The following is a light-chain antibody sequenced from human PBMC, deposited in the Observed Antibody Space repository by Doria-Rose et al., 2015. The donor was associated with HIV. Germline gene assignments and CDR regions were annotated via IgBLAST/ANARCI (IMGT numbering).Light chain of an antibody. J-gene: IGLJ2*01. CDR2: GVT. V-gene: IGLV2-14*03. Sequence: SGSPGQSITISCTGTSSDVGYYKYVSWYQQYPGKAPKLIISGVTKRPSGVSDRFSGSKSGNTASLTVSGLQAEDEAEYFCSSYTSGTSFVFGGGTKLTV. CDR1: SSDVGYYKY. CDR3: SSYTSGTSFV.